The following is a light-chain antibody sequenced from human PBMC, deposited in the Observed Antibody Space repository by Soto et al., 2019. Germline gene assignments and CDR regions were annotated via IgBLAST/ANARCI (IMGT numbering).Light chain of an antibody. CDR3: CSYAGSSTRVV. Sequence: QSALTQPASVSGSPGQSITISCTGTSSDVGSYNLVSWYQQHPGKAPKLMIYEGSKRPSGVSNRFSGSKSGNTASLTISGLQAEDEADYYCCSYAGSSTRVVFGGGTNSPS. CDR2: EGS. V-gene: IGLV2-23*01. CDR1: SSDVGSYNL. J-gene: IGLJ2*01.